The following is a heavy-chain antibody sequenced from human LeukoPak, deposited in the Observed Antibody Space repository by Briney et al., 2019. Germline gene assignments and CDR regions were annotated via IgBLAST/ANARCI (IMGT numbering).Heavy chain of an antibody. J-gene: IGHJ5*02. D-gene: IGHD6-6*01. CDR1: GGSISSGGYS. CDR2: IYHSGST. Sequence: SQTLSLTCAVSGGSISSGGYSWSWIRQPPGKGLEWIGYIYHSGSTYYNPSLKSRVTISVDTSKNQFSLKLSSVTAADTAVYYCARDRMPYSSSSWFDPWGQGTLVTVSS. V-gene: IGHV4-30-2*01. CDR3: ARDRMPYSSSSWFDP.